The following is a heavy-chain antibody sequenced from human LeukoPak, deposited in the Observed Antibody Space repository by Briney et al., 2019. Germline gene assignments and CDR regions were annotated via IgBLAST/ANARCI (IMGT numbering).Heavy chain of an antibody. V-gene: IGHV3-11*01. CDR3: AREQWFRWEF. J-gene: IGHJ4*02. CDR2: ISSRDNLI. D-gene: IGHD3-10*01. CDR1: GFVVNDYY. Sequence: GGSLRLSCAASGFVVNDYYMNWIRLAPGKGLEWVSYISSRDNLIYYADSVKGRFTISTDNAKNAVFLQLNRLTVEDTAVYYRAREQWFRWEFWGQGVLVTVSS.